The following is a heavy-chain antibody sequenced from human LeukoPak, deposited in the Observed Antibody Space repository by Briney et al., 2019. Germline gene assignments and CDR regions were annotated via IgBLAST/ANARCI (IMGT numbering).Heavy chain of an antibody. CDR1: GYTFTSYD. J-gene: IGHJ4*02. D-gene: IGHD2-2*01. V-gene: IGHV1-18*01. CDR2: ISAYNGNT. Sequence: ASVKVSCKASGYTFTSYDINWVRQAPGQGLEWMGWISAYNGNTNYAQKLQGRVTMTTDTSTSTAYMELRSLRSDDTAVYYCARGGRDCSSTSCYAYFDYWGQGTLVTVSS. CDR3: ARGGRDCSSTSCYAYFDY.